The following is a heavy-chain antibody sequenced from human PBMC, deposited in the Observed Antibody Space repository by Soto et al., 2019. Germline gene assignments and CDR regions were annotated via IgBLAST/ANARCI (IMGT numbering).Heavy chain of an antibody. V-gene: IGHV1-8*02. Sequence: APVKVSCKASGYAFTSYGISWVRQATGQGLEWMGWMNPNSGNTGYAQKFQGRVTMTRNTSISTAYMELSSLRSEDTAVYYCARTLYGDNVDYWGKGTLVTVSS. J-gene: IGHJ4*02. CDR1: GYAFTSYG. CDR3: ARTLYGDNVDY. CDR2: MNPNSGNT. D-gene: IGHD4-17*01.